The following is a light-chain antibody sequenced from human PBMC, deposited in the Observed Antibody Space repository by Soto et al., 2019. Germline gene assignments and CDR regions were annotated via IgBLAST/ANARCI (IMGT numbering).Light chain of an antibody. CDR3: AVWDDSLNGYV. CDR1: SSNIGSNT. Sequence: LTQPPSASGTPGQRVTISCSGSSSNIGSNTVNWYQQLPGAAPKLLIQSNNQRPSRVPDRFSGSQSGTSASLAISGLQSEDEADYYCAVWDDSLNGYVFGTGTKVTVL. CDR2: SNN. J-gene: IGLJ1*01. V-gene: IGLV1-44*01.